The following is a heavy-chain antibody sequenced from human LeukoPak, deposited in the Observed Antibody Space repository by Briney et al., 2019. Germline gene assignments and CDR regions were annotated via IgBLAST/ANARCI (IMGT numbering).Heavy chain of an antibody. Sequence: GGSLRLSCAASGFTFETYAIHWVRQAPGKGLEWVAAMSYDGINKHYADSVMGRFTISRDNSKNTLYLQMNSLRAEDTAVYYCAKERNLEIAVAGTIFDCWGQGTLVTVSS. CDR1: GFTFETYA. D-gene: IGHD6-19*01. CDR3: AKERNLEIAVAGTIFDC. CDR2: MSYDGINK. V-gene: IGHV3-30-3*01. J-gene: IGHJ4*02.